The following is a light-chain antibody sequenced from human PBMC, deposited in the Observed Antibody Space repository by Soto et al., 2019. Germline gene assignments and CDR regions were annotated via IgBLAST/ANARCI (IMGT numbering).Light chain of an antibody. J-gene: IGKJ1*01. CDR3: HQYNSYPWT. CDR1: QGISSY. CDR2: AAS. V-gene: IGKV1-8*01. Sequence: AVRMSQSLSSLSASTGDRVTITCRASQGISSYLAWYQQKPGKAPKLLIYAASTLQSGVPSRFSGSGSGTDFTLTISCLQSEDFATYYCHQYNSYPWTFGQGTNVDIK.